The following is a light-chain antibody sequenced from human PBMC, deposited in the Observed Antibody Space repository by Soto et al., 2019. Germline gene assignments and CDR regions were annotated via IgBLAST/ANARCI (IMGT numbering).Light chain of an antibody. V-gene: IGKV3-15*01. Sequence: MMMTQSPATLSVSPGERVTLSCRTSHSVNSHVAWYQQKPGQAPRLLIYGASSRATGVPARFSGSGSGTDFTLTISSLQSEDFAVYYCLQYDDWHRTFGQGTKVDIK. CDR1: HSVNSH. J-gene: IGKJ1*01. CDR3: LQYDDWHRT. CDR2: GAS.